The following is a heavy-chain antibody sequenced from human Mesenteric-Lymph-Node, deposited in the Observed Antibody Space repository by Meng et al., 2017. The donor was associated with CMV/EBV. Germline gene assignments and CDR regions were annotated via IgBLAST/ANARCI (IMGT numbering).Heavy chain of an antibody. CDR3: AKDPGYSFSSGGY. CDR1: GFTFSDFE. CDR2: IDKSGDDT. D-gene: IGHD6-6*01. J-gene: IGHJ4*02. Sequence: GESLKISCAVSGFTFSDFEMNWVRQAPGKGLEWVSYIDKSGDDTRYADSVKGRFTISRDSSKNTLFLHMNNLRPEDTAVYYCAKDPGYSFSSGGYWGQGTLVTVSS. V-gene: IGHV3-23*01.